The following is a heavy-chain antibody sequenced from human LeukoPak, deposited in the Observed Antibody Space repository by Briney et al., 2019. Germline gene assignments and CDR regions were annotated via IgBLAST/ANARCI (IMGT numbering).Heavy chain of an antibody. CDR2: ISGDGGST. V-gene: IGHV3-43*02. J-gene: IGHJ4*02. CDR1: GFTFDDYA. Sequence: GGSLRLSCAACGFTFDDYAMHWVRQAPGKGLEWVSLISGDGGSTYYADSVKGRFTISRDNSKNSLYLQMNSLRTEDTALYYCAKDIDGQNYYDSSGYYEPYFDYWGQGTLVTVSS. CDR3: AKDIDGQNYYDSSGYYEPYFDY. D-gene: IGHD3-22*01.